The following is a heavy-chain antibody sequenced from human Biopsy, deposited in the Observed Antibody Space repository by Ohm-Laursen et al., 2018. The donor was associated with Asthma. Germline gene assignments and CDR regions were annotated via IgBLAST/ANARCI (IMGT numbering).Heavy chain of an antibody. CDR1: GFSFSNYG. CDR2: ISFDGTNR. CDR3: AKEVFPGWELRRGPDS. J-gene: IGHJ4*02. V-gene: IGHV3-30*18. D-gene: IGHD1-26*01. Sequence: RSLRLSCTASGFSFSNYGMHWVRQAPGKGLDWVAVISFDGTNRNYTDSVKGRFTISRDNSRNTLHLEMNSLRAEATAVYFCAKEVFPGWELRRGPDSWGQGTLVTVSS.